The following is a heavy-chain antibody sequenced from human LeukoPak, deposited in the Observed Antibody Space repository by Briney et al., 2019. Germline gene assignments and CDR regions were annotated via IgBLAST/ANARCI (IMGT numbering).Heavy chain of an antibody. CDR1: GFTFSSYA. J-gene: IGHJ4*02. CDR2: ISGSGGAT. V-gene: IGHV3-23*01. Sequence: GGSLRLSCAASGFTFSSYAMSWVRQTPGKGLEWVSAISGSGGATYYADSVKGRFTISRDNAKNSLYLQMNSLRAEDTAVYYCARVEMATIGEWGQGTLVTVSS. D-gene: IGHD5-24*01. CDR3: ARVEMATIGE.